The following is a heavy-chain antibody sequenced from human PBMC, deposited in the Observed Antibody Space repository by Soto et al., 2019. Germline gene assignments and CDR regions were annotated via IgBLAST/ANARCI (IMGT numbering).Heavy chain of an antibody. CDR2: ISSSGGST. CDR3: AKGWGDY. D-gene: IGHD7-27*01. V-gene: IGHV3-23*01. Sequence: EVQLLESGGGLVQPGGSLRLSCAAAGFTFRSYTMSWVRQGPGKGLEWVSGISSSGGSTVYADSVKSRFTISRDNFKNTLYLQMNSLRAEDTAVYYCAKGWGDYWGQGTPVTVSS. CDR1: GFTFRSYT. J-gene: IGHJ4*02.